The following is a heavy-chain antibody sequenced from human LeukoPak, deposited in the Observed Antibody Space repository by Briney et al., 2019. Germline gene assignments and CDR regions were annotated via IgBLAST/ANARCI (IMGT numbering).Heavy chain of an antibody. D-gene: IGHD2-2*01. CDR3: VVVSAATDAFDI. V-gene: IGHV6-1*01. CDR1: GDSVSSNNAA. Sequence: SHTLSLTRALSGDSVSSNNAAWSWIRQPPSRGLEWLGRSYYRSKWYNDYTVSVKSRITINPDTSTYQCSLQLNSVTPEDTAVYFYVVVSAATDAFDIWGQGTMVTVSS. J-gene: IGHJ3*02. CDR2: SYYRSKWYN.